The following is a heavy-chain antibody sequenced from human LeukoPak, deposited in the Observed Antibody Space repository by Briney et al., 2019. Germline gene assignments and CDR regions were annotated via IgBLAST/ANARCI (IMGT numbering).Heavy chain of an antibody. CDR3: ARDRGVTDPLDY. CDR1: GFTFSSHW. V-gene: IGHV3-7*01. J-gene: IGHJ4*02. Sequence: GGSLRLSCAGSGFTFSSHWMHWVRQAPGKGLEWVANIKQDGSEKYYVDSVKGRFTISRDNAKNSLYLQMNSLRAEDTAVYYCARDRGVTDPLDYWGQGTLVTVSS. D-gene: IGHD2-21*02. CDR2: IKQDGSEK.